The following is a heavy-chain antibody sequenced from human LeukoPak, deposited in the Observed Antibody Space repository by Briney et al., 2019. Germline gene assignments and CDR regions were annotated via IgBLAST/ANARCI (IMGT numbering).Heavy chain of an antibody. CDR1: GYTFTSYG. J-gene: IGHJ1*01. CDR3: AGQVVEAAMYFQD. D-gene: IGHD2-2*01. CDR2: IIPILQIA. Sequence: SVKVSCKASGYTFTSYGISWVRQAPGQGLEWMGRIIPILQIADYAQNFQGRVTITTDASTSTAYMELSSLRSEDTAVYYCAGQVVEAAMYFQDWGLGTLVTVSS. V-gene: IGHV1-69*04.